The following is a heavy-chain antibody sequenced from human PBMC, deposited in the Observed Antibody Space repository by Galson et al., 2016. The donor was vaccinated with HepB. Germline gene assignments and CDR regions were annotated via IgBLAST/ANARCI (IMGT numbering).Heavy chain of an antibody. V-gene: IGHV3-23*01. D-gene: IGHD6-13*01. CDR2: ISSGGTT. Sequence: SLRLSCAASGFTFNIYAMSWVRLAPGKGLEWVSAISSGGTTSYADSVKGRFTISRDNSKNTLSLQMNSLRAEDTAVYYCAKDRDSNWYEKYFQHWGQGTLVTVSS. J-gene: IGHJ1*01. CDR1: GFTFNIYA. CDR3: AKDRDSNWYEKYFQH.